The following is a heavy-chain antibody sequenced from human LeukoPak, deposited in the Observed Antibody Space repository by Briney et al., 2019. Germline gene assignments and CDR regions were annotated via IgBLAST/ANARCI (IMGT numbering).Heavy chain of an antibody. J-gene: IGHJ4*02. V-gene: IGHV4-59*01. Sequence: SETLSLTCTVSGGSISSYYWSWIRQAPGKGLEWIGYIYYSGSTKYNPSLKSRVTISMDMSKNQLSLQLSSVTAADTAVYYCASGAQTFEHWGQGILVTVSS. CDR3: ASGAQTFEH. CDR1: GGSISSYY. CDR2: IYYSGST.